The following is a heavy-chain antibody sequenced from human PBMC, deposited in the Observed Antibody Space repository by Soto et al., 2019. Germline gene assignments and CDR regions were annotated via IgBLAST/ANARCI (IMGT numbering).Heavy chain of an antibody. CDR1: GGSISSYY. CDR3: AREISKLGVGYFEY. V-gene: IGHV4-59*01. J-gene: IGHJ4*02. Sequence: PSETLSLTCTVSGGSISSYYWSWIRQPPGKGLEWIGYIYYSGSTNYNPSLKSRVTISVDTSKNQFSLKLSSVTAADTAVYYCAREISKLGVGYFEYWGQGTLVTVSS. D-gene: IGHD3-10*01. CDR2: IYYSGST.